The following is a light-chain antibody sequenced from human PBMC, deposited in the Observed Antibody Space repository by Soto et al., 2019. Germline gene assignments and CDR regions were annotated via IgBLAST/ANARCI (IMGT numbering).Light chain of an antibody. J-gene: IGKJ4*01. CDR2: DAS. V-gene: IGKV3-11*01. Sequence: EIVWTQSPATLSLSPGARATLSCRASQSVRSYLAWSQHEPGQAPRLLIYDASNRATGIPARISGSGSGTELTLTIGSLEPAGFAFYGCQQRRNWPGEGTFGGGTKVEF. CDR1: QSVRSY. CDR3: QQRRNWPGEGT.